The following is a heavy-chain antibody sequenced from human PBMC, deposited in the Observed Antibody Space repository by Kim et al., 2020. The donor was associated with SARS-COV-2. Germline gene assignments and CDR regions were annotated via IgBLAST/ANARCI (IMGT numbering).Heavy chain of an antibody. D-gene: IGHD2-15*01. V-gene: IGHV4-34*01. CDR3: ARVEGYYFDY. Sequence: SETLSLTCAVYGGSFRGYYWGWIRQPPGKGLEWIGEINHSGSTNHNPSLKSRVTISVDTSKNQFSLKLSSVTAADTAVYYCARVEGYYFDYWGQGTLVT. CDR2: INHSGST. J-gene: IGHJ4*02. CDR1: GGSFRGYY.